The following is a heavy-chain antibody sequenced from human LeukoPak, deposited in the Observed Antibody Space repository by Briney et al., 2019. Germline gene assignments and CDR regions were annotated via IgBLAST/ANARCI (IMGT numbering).Heavy chain of an antibody. CDR1: GFTFSSYA. J-gene: IGHJ4*02. CDR2: ISGGGGNT. Sequence: GGSLRLSCAASGFTFSSYAMSWVRQAPGKGLEWVSAISGGGGNTYYADSVRGRFTISRDNSKNTLYLHMSSLRAEDTAVYYCAKGRYDSTGYRYFDYWGQGTLVTVSS. CDR3: AKGRYDSTGYRYFDY. V-gene: IGHV3-23*01. D-gene: IGHD3-22*01.